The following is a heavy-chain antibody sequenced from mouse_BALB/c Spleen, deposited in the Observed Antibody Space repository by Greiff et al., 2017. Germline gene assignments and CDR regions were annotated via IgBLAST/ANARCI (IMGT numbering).Heavy chain of an antibody. CDR1: GFSLTSYG. CDR3: ARRFASYAMDY. Sequence: VQLVESGPGLVAPSQSLSITCTVSGFSLTSYGVHWVRQPPGKGLEWLGVIWAGGSTNYNSALMSRLSISKDNSKSQVFLKMNSLQTDDTAMYYCARRFASYAMDYWGQGTSVTVSS. V-gene: IGHV2-9*02. J-gene: IGHJ4*01. D-gene: IGHD6-1*01. CDR2: IWAGGST.